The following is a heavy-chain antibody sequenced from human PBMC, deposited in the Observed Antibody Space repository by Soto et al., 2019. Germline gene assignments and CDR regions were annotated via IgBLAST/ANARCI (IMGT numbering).Heavy chain of an antibody. CDR2: IHPNTGGT. J-gene: IGHJ4*02. Sequence: ASVKVSCKASGYTFTAYYIHWVRQAPGQGLEWMGWIHPNTGGTHYAQKFQGRFTMTRDRSIRTVYMELSTLTSDDTAVYYCARDTIDYWGQGTLVTVYS. CDR1: GYTFTAYY. V-gene: IGHV1-2*02. CDR3: ARDTIDY.